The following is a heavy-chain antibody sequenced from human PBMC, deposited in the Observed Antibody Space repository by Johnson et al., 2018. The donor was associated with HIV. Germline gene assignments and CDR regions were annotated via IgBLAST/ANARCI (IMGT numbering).Heavy chain of an antibody. D-gene: IGHD3-16*01. CDR2: IRSSSSTI. J-gene: IGHJ3*02. CDR3: AKDRGRPGTPAAFDI. V-gene: IGHV3-11*04. Sequence: QVQLVESGGGLVKPGGSLRLSCAASGFTFSDYYMSWIRQAPGKGLEWVSYIRSSSSTIYYTDSVKGRFTISRDNFKNTLYLQMNSLRGEDTAVYYCAKDRGRPGTPAAFDIWGQGTVVTVSS. CDR1: GFTFSDYY.